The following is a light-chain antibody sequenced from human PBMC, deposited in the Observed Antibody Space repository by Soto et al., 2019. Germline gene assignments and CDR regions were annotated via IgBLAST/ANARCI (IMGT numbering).Light chain of an antibody. J-gene: IGLJ1*01. CDR2: EVT. V-gene: IGLV2-23*02. CDR1: SSDVGSYNL. Sequence: HSVLTQPASVSGSPGQSITISCTGTSSDVGSYNLVSWYQQHPGKAPKLMIYEVTKRPSGISNRFSGSKSGNTASLTISGLQADDEADYSCCAYAGTSTYVFGTGSKVTVL. CDR3: CAYAGTSTYV.